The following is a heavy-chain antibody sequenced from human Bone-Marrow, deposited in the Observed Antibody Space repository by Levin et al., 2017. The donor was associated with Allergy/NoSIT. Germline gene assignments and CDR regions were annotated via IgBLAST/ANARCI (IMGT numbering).Heavy chain of an antibody. CDR1: GLRFRSTNG. V-gene: IGHV3-23*01. D-gene: IGHD5-24*01. CDR3: AKDSGWLHVF. Sequence: LSLTCAVSGLRFRSTNGMSWVRQAPGKGLEWVSGIADSGGPIYYADSVEGRFTVSRDNSKNILYLQMNSLRAEDTAVYYCAKDSGWLHVFWGQGTLITVSS. J-gene: IGHJ4*02. CDR2: IADSGGPI.